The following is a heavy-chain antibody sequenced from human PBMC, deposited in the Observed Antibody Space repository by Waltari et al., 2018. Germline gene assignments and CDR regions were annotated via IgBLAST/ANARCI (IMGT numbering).Heavy chain of an antibody. Sequence: QVQLVESGGGVVQPGGSLRLSCAASGFTFSSYGLHWVRPAPGKGLEWVAFIRYDGSNKDYADSVKGRFTISRDNSKNTLYLQMNSLRAEDTAVYYCAKSPTRLSDAFDIWGQGTMVTVSS. CDR2: IRYDGSNK. CDR1: GFTFSSYG. CDR3: AKSPTRLSDAFDI. J-gene: IGHJ3*02. D-gene: IGHD5-12*01. V-gene: IGHV3-30*02.